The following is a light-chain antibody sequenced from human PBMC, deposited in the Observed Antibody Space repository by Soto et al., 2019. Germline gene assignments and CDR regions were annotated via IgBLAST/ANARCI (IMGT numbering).Light chain of an antibody. CDR1: SSDVGGYNY. Sequence: QSALTQPASVSGSPGQSITISCTGTSSDVGGYNYVSWYQQHPGIAPKLMISEVSNRPSGVSNRFSGSKSGNTASLTISGLQAEDEADYYCSSCTSSSTLVFGGGTQLTVL. CDR3: SSCTSSSTLV. CDR2: EVS. V-gene: IGLV2-14*01. J-gene: IGLJ2*01.